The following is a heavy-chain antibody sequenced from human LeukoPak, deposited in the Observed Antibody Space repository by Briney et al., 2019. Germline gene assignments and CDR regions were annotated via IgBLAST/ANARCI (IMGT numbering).Heavy chain of an antibody. J-gene: IGHJ6*02. Sequence: QPGGSLRLSCAASGLTFSSYAMSWVRQAPGKGLEWVSAISGSGGSTYYADSVKGRFTISRDNSKNTLYLQMNSLRAEDTAVYYCAKYSSSSPSEYYYYGMDVWGQGTTVTVSS. D-gene: IGHD6-6*01. CDR2: ISGSGGST. V-gene: IGHV3-23*01. CDR3: AKYSSSSPSEYYYYGMDV. CDR1: GLTFSSYA.